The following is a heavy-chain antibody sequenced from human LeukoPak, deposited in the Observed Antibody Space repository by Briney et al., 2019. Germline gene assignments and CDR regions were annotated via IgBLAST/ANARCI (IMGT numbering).Heavy chain of an antibody. CDR3: ATKAPLDGDYFDY. D-gene: IGHD4-17*01. CDR2: FDPEDGET. V-gene: IGHV1-24*01. CDR1: GYTLTELS. J-gene: IGHJ4*02. Sequence: ASVKVSCKVSGYTLTELSMRWVRQAPGKGLEWMGGFDPEDGETIYAQKFQGRVTMTEDTSTDTAYMELSSLRSEDTAVYYCATKAPLDGDYFDYWGQGTLVTVSS.